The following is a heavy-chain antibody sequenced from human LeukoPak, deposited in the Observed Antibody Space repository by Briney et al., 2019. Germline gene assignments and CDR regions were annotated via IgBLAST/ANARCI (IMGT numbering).Heavy chain of an antibody. D-gene: IGHD6-13*01. J-gene: IGHJ4*02. V-gene: IGHV4-39*01. Sequence: SSETLSLTCTVSGASISSSSYYWGRIRQPPGKGLEWIGSISYSGTTYYNASLKSRVTISVDTSTNQVSLKLSSVTAADTAVYYCARHEGSTWSIHLNYWGQGILVTVSS. CDR1: GASISSSSYY. CDR2: ISYSGTT. CDR3: ARHEGSTWSIHLNY.